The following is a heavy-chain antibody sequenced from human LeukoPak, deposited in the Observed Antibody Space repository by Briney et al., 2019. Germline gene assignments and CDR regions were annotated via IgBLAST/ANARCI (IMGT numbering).Heavy chain of an antibody. CDR1: GYTFTSYG. CDR2: ISAYNGNT. CDR3: ARGGAPYSSSLSFDY. V-gene: IGHV1-18*01. D-gene: IGHD6-6*01. Sequence: GASVKVSCKASGYTFTSYGISWVRQAPGQGLEWMGWISAYNGNTNYAQKLQGRVTMTTDTSTSTAYMELRSLRSDDTAMYYCARGGAPYSSSLSFDYWGQGTLVTVSS. J-gene: IGHJ4*02.